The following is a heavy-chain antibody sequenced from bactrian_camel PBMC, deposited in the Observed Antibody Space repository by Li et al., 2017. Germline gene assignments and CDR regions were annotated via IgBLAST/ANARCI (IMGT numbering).Heavy chain of an antibody. CDR1: GDSLSNFA. V-gene: IGHV3S31*01. J-gene: IGHJ4*01. D-gene: IGHD5*01. Sequence: VQLVESGGGLVQPGESLTLSCAASGDSLSNFAMSWVRQGPGKGLEWVASINSGGANTYYRDSLKGRFTISRNNAKNTLSLQLNSLKTEDTAMYYCSLGWMVTLRRGSGQGTQVTVS. CDR2: INSGGANT.